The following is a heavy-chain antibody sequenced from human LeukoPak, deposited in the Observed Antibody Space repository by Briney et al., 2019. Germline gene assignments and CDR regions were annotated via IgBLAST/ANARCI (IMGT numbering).Heavy chain of an antibody. Sequence: ASVKVSCKASGYTFTSYGISWVRQAPGQGLEWMGWISAYNGNTNYAQKFQGRVTMTRGTSISTAYMELSRLRSDDTAVYYCARVRYYYDSSGYQVYFDYWGQGTLVTVSS. CDR1: GYTFTSYG. CDR3: ARVRYYYDSSGYQVYFDY. J-gene: IGHJ4*02. D-gene: IGHD3-22*01. V-gene: IGHV1-18*01. CDR2: ISAYNGNT.